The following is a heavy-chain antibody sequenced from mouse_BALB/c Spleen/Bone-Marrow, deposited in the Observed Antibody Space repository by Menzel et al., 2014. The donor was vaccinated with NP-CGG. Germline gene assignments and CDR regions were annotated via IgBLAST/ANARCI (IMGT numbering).Heavy chain of an antibody. CDR3: VRDNGYFDI. Sequence: QVQLQQSGAELVRPGTSVKVSCKASGYAFTDYLMEWLKQRPGQGLEWIGVINPGSGSTNYNEKFKDKATLTADKSSSTSCKQLSKLTCGEYAIYFCVRDNGYFDIWGQDAILTLSS. CDR1: GYAFTDYL. V-gene: IGHV1-54*01. D-gene: IGHD1-1*02. CDR2: INPGSGST. J-gene: IGHJ2*01.